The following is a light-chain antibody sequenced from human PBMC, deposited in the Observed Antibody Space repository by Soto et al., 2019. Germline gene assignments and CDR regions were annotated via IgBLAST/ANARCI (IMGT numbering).Light chain of an antibody. CDR3: HQRSNWPPLP. CDR2: DAS. J-gene: IGKJ4*01. Sequence: EIVLTQSPATLSLSPGERATLSCRASQSVGGYLDWYQQKPGQAPRLLIYDASNRASGIPARFSGSGSGTDFTLTISCLEPEDLAVYYCHQRSNWPPLPFGGGTKVEIK. V-gene: IGKV3-11*01. CDR1: QSVGGY.